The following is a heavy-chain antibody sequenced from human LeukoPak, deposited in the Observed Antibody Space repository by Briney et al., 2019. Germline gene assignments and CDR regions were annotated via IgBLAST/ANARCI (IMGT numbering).Heavy chain of an antibody. CDR1: GGSISYYY. D-gene: IGHD4-17*01. CDR2: IYYSGTT. V-gene: IGHV4-59*01. CDR3: AREEPQTTAPERMDL. Sequence: SETLSLTCTVSGGSISYYYWIGIRQAPGKGVKGIGYIYYSGTTNYNPSLNRRVSISVDTSKNEFSLQLRSVSAADTAVYYCAREEPQTTAPERMDLWGQGTTVTVPS. J-gene: IGHJ6*02.